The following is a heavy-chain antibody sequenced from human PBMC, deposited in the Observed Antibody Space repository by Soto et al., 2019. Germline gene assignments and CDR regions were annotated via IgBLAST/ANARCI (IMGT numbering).Heavy chain of an antibody. J-gene: IGHJ3*02. CDR2: IYYSGST. D-gene: IGHD5-12*01. CDR1: GGSISSYY. CDR3: AKRYSGYDDAFDI. V-gene: IGHV4-59*08. Sequence: PSETLSLTCTVSGGSISSYYWSWIRQPPGKGLEWIGYIYYSGSTNYNPSLKSRVTISVDTSKNQFSLKLGSVTAADSAVYYCAKRYSGYDDAFDIWGQGTMVTVSS.